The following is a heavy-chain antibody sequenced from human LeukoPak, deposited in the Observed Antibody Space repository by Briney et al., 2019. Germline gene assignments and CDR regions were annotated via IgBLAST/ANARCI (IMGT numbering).Heavy chain of an antibody. CDR1: GLTFSSNS. J-gene: IGHJ4*02. Sequence: PGGSVRLSCVASGLTFSSNSMTWVRQAPGKGPECVANIKQDGTQRYYVDSVRGRFTISRDNAKNSLFLQMNGLRAEDTAVYYCARRGGSSSRRSPIDYWGQGTLVTVSS. V-gene: IGHV3-7*01. CDR3: ARRGGSSSRRSPIDY. D-gene: IGHD6-6*01. CDR2: IKQDGTQR.